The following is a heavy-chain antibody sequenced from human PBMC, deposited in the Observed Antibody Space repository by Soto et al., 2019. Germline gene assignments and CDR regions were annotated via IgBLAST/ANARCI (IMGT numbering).Heavy chain of an antibody. V-gene: IGHV1-2*02. CDR1: GYTFSDYY. Sequence: PGASVKVSCKASGYTFSDYYIHWVRQAPGQGLEWMGWINPNSGGTKYAPKFQGGVTMTRDTSITTAYMELSRLRSGDTAVYYCAREPATAKPEGVDFWGQGTLVTVSS. CDR3: AREPATAKPEGVDF. CDR2: INPNSGGT. D-gene: IGHD1-1*01. J-gene: IGHJ4*02.